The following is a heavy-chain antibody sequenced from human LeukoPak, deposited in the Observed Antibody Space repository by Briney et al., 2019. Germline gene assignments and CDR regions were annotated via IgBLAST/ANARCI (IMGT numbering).Heavy chain of an antibody. V-gene: IGHV3-30*02. J-gene: IGHJ4*02. CDR1: GFTFSNFG. Sequence: GGSLRLSCAASGFTFSNFGVHWVRQAPGKGLEWVAFIQFDGSDIFYADSVKGRFTVSRDNSKNTLYLQMNSLRAEGTAVYYCAKVGSEYYDSSGYYTFAYWGQGTLVTVSS. CDR2: IQFDGSDI. CDR3: AKVGSEYYDSSGYYTFAY. D-gene: IGHD3-22*01.